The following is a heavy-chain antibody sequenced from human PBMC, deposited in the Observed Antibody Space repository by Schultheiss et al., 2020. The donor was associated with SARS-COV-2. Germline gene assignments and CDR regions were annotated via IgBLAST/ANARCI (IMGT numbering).Heavy chain of an antibody. V-gene: IGHV3-30*18. Sequence: GGSLRLSCAASGFTFSSYGMHWVRQAPGKGLEWVAVISYDGSNKYYADSVKGRFTISRDNSKNTLYLQMNSLRAEDTAIYYCAKDWNLVYWGQGTLVTVSS. D-gene: IGHD1-1*01. CDR2: ISYDGSNK. CDR1: GFTFSSYG. J-gene: IGHJ4*02. CDR3: AKDWNLVY.